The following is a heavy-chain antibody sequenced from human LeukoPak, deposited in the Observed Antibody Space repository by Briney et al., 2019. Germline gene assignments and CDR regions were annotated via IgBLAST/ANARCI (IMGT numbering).Heavy chain of an antibody. V-gene: IGHV1-69*05. CDR3: AGTNDWSSGWYSFDY. Sequence: GASVKVSCKASGGTFSSYAISWVRQAPGQGLEWMGRIIPIFGTANYAQKFQGRVTITTDESTSTAYMELSSLRSEDTAVYYCAGTNDWSSGWYSFDYWGQGTLVTVSS. CDR2: IIPIFGTA. CDR1: GGTFSSYA. D-gene: IGHD6-19*01. J-gene: IGHJ4*02.